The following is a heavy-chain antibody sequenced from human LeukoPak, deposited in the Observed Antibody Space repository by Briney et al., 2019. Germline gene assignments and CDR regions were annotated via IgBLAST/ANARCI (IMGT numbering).Heavy chain of an antibody. CDR3: ARGLQYQLLKALRYYYMDV. CDR2: IIPISGTA. V-gene: IGHV1-69*05. Sequence: ASVKVSCKASGGTFSSHAIAWVRQAPGQGPEWMGGIIPISGTADYAQKFQGRVTFTTDQSTSTAYMELSSLTSDDTAVYYCARGLQYQLLKALRYYYMDVWGEGTTVTVSS. CDR1: GGTFSSHA. J-gene: IGHJ6*03. D-gene: IGHD2-2*01.